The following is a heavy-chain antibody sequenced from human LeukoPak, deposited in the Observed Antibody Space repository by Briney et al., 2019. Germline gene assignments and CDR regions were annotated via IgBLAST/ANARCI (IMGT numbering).Heavy chain of an antibody. CDR1: GGSISSGSYY. CDR3: ARNLPSIAAAVPYYFDY. J-gene: IGHJ4*02. V-gene: IGHV4-61*02. Sequence: SETLSLTCTVSGGSISSGSYYWSWIRQPAGKGLEWIGRIYTSGSTNYNPSLKSRVTISVDTSKNRFSLKLSSVTAADTAVYYCARNLPSIAAAVPYYFDYWGQGTLVTVSS. D-gene: IGHD6-13*01. CDR2: IYTSGST.